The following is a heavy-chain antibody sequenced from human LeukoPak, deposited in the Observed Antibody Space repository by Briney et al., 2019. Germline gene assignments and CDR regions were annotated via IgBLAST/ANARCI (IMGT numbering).Heavy chain of an antibody. J-gene: IGHJ5*02. V-gene: IGHV3-23*01. Sequence: GSLRLSCAASGFTFSSYAMSWVRQAPGKGLEWVSAISGSGGSTYYADSVKGRFTISRDNSKNTLYLQMNSLRAEDTAVYYCAKDPNAYCGGDCYSNWFDPWGQGTLVTVSS. CDR3: AKDPNAYCGGDCYSNWFDP. D-gene: IGHD2-21*02. CDR1: GFTFSSYA. CDR2: ISGSGGST.